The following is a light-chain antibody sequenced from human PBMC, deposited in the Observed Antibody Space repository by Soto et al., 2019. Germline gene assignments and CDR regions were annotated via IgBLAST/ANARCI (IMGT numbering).Light chain of an antibody. Sequence: IQMTQSPFSLSASVGDRVTITCRASQGISSWLAWYQQKPGKSPTLLIYKASNLQTGVPSRFSGSGSGTDFTLTISSLQPEDFATYYCQQTSSFPLTFGGGTKVDIK. V-gene: IGKV1-12*01. CDR2: KAS. CDR1: QGISSW. J-gene: IGKJ4*01. CDR3: QQTSSFPLT.